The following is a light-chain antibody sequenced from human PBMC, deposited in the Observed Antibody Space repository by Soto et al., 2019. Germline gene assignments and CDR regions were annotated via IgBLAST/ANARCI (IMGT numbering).Light chain of an antibody. CDR2: DAS. Sequence: DIQMTQSPSTLSASVGDRVTITCRASPSISSWLAWYHHKPGKAPKLLIYDASSLESGDPSWFSGRGYGTEFNLIISRREHDDFANYYYHQYNSYSAFGQGTKV. J-gene: IGKJ1*01. V-gene: IGKV1-5*01. CDR3: HQYNSYSA. CDR1: PSISSW.